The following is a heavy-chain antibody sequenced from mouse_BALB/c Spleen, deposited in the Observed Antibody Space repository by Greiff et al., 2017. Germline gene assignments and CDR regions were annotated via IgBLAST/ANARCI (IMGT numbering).Heavy chain of an antibody. CDR2: ISSGSSTI. J-gene: IGHJ4*01. V-gene: IGHV5-17*02. CDR1: GFTFSSFG. Sequence: EVHLVESGGGLVQPGGSRKLSCAASGFTFSSFGMHWVRQAPEKGLEWVAYISSGSSTIYYADTVKGRFTISRDNPKNTLFLQMTSLRSEDTAMYYCARNDYGSSYSAMDYWGQGTSVTVSS. D-gene: IGHD1-1*01. CDR3: ARNDYGSSYSAMDY.